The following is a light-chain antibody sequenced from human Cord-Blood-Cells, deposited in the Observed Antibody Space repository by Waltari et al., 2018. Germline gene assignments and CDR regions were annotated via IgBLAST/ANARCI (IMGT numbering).Light chain of an antibody. V-gene: IGLV2-11*01. J-gene: IGLJ3*02. CDR3: CSYAGSYLNWV. CDR1: SSDVGGYNY. Sequence: QSALTQPRSVSGSPGQSVTISCTGTSSDVGGYNYVSWYQQHPGKAPKLMIYDVSKRPSGVRDRFSGSKSGNTASLTISGLQAEDEADYYCCSYAGSYLNWVFGGGTKLTVL. CDR2: DVS.